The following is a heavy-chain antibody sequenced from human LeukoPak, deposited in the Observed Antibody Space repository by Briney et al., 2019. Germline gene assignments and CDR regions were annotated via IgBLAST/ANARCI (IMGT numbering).Heavy chain of an antibody. Sequence: PGGSLRLSCAASGLTFSSYAMSWVRQAPGKGLEWVSYISSSSSYTNYADSVKGRFTISRDNAKNSLYLQMNSLRAEDTAVYYCARDLAVAGTGFDYWGQGTLVTVSS. J-gene: IGHJ4*02. CDR1: GLTFSSYA. CDR3: ARDLAVAGTGFDY. D-gene: IGHD6-19*01. V-gene: IGHV3-11*05. CDR2: ISSSSSYT.